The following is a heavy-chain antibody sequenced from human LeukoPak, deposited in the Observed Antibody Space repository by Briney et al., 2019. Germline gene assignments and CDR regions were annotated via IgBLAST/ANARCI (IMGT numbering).Heavy chain of an antibody. CDR2: IYYSGST. Sequence: PSQTLSLTCTVSGGSISSSSYYWGWIRQPPGKGLEWIGSIYYSGSTYYNPSLKSRFTISIDASKNQSSLKLSSVPAADTAVYYCARQTAAAPAFDYWGQGTLVTVSS. V-gene: IGHV4-39*01. J-gene: IGHJ4*02. D-gene: IGHD6-13*01. CDR3: ARQTAAAPAFDY. CDR1: GGSISSSSYY.